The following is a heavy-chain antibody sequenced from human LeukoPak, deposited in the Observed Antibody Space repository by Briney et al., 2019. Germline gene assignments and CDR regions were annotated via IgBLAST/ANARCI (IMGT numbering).Heavy chain of an antibody. CDR2: INPNSGGT. V-gene: IGHV1-2*02. CDR1: GYTFTGYY. Sequence: ASVKVSCKASGYTFTGYYMHWVRQAPGQGLEWMGWINPNSGGTNCAQKFQGRVTMTRDTSISTAYMELSRLRSDDTAVYYCARPRTYYYGSGSYGDAFDIWGQGTMVTVSS. J-gene: IGHJ3*02. CDR3: ARPRTYYYGSGSYGDAFDI. D-gene: IGHD3-10*01.